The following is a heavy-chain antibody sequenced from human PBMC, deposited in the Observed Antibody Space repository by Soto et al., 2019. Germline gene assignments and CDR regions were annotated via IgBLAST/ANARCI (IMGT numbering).Heavy chain of an antibody. D-gene: IGHD3-10*01. J-gene: IGHJ4*02. CDR3: ARDEGNAMVRGYDK. V-gene: IGHV3-74*01. Sequence: PGGSLRLSCAASGFTFSNYWMHWVRQSPTKGLVWVSSIKFDGSRTFYADSVKGRFTISRDNAKNTVYLQMSSLSAEDTAVYYCARDEGNAMVRGYDKWGKGPLVTVSS. CDR2: IKFDGSRT. CDR1: GFTFSNYW.